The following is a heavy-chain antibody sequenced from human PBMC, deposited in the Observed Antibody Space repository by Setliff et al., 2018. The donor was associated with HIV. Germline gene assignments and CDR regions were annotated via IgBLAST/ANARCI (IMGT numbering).Heavy chain of an antibody. J-gene: IGHJ4*02. CDR1: GYTFTDYY. CDR2: VDPEDGET. V-gene: IGHV1-69-2*01. CDR3: ATDLYGGLFDY. D-gene: IGHD4-17*01. Sequence: ASVKVSCKASGYTFTDYYMHLVQQAPGKGLEWMGRVDPEDGETIYAEKFQGRVTITADTSTDTAYMELSSLRSEDTAVYYCATDLYGGLFDYWGQGTLVTVSS.